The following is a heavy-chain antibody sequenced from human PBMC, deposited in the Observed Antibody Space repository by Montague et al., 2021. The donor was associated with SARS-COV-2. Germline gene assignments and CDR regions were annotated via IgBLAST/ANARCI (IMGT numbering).Heavy chain of an antibody. D-gene: IGHD4-17*01. V-gene: IGHV2-70*11. CDR1: GFSLSTSGMC. Sequence: PALVKPTQTLTLTCTFSGFSLSTSGMCVSWIRQPPGKALEWLARXDWGDDKYYSTSLKTRLTISKDTSKNQVVLTMTNMDPVDTATYYCARIQATVNAFDIWGQGTMVTVSS. CDR3: ARIQATVNAFDI. CDR2: XDWGDDK. J-gene: IGHJ3*02.